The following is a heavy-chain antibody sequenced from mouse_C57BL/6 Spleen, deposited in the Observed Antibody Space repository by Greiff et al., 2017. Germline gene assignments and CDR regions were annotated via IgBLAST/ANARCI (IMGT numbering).Heavy chain of an antibody. J-gene: IGHJ2*01. V-gene: IGHV1-59*01. CDR3: ARRGNGNYVFDY. D-gene: IGHD2-1*01. Sequence: QVQLQQPGAELVRPGTSVKLSCKASGYTFTSYWMHWVKQRPGQGLEWIGVIDPSDSYTNYNQKFKGKATLTVDTSSSTAYMQLSSLTSEDSAVYYCARRGNGNYVFDYWGQGTTLTVSS. CDR1: GYTFTSYW. CDR2: IDPSDSYT.